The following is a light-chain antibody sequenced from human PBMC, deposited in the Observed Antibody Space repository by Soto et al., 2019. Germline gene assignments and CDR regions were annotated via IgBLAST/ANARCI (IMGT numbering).Light chain of an antibody. CDR1: QSVSSN. V-gene: IGKV3-15*01. Sequence: EIVMTQSPATLSVSPGERATLSCRVSQSVSSNLAWYQQKPGQAPRLLIYGASTRATGIPARFSGSGSGTEFTLTISSLQSEDFAVYYCQQCNNWPPWTFGQGTKVEIK. CDR3: QQCNNWPPWT. CDR2: GAS. J-gene: IGKJ1*01.